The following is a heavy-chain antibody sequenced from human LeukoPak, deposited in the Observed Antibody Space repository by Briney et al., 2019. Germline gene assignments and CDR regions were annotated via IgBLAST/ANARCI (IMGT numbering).Heavy chain of an antibody. CDR2: IIPIFGTA. CDR1: GGTFSSYA. J-gene: IGHJ4*02. V-gene: IGHV1-69*05. CDR3: ARSSDYGGTFRLDY. D-gene: IGHD4-23*01. Sequence: SVKVSCKASGGTFSSYAISWVRQAPGQGLEWMGGIIPIFGTAIYAQKFQGRVTITTDESTSTAYMELSSLRSEDTAVYYCARSSDYGGTFRLDYWGQGTLVTVSS.